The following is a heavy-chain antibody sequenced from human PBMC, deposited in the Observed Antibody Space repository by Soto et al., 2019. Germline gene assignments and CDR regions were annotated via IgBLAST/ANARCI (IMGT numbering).Heavy chain of an antibody. V-gene: IGHV3-33*01. Sequence: QVQLVESGGGVVQPGRSLRLSCAASGFTFSCYGMHWVRQAPGKGLEWVAVIWYDGSNKYYADSVKGRFTISRDNSKNTLYLQMNSLRAEDTAVYYCARDHCTNGVCYSYNFDYWGQGTLVTVSS. CDR3: ARDHCTNGVCYSYNFDY. J-gene: IGHJ4*02. CDR1: GFTFSCYG. CDR2: IWYDGSNK. D-gene: IGHD2-8*01.